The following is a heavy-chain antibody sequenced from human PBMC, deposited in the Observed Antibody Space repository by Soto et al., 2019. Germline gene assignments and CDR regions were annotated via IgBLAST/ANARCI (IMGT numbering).Heavy chain of an antibody. CDR3: ARGMIRGGVYYGVEV. Sequence: QEQLVESGGGAVQPGRSLRLSCTASGFSFSSYDMHWVRQAPGEGLEWVSAMSFDGSYKHYADSVKGRFTISRDNSENTLYLQMNGLRPEETAVYFFARGMIRGGVYYGVEVWGQGTTVTVS. V-gene: IGHV3-30*03. D-gene: IGHD3-10*01. CDR2: MSFDGSYK. CDR1: GFSFSSYD. J-gene: IGHJ6*02.